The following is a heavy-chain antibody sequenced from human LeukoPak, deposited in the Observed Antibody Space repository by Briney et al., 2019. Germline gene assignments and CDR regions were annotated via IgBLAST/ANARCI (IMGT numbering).Heavy chain of an antibody. CDR1: GYTFTDYY. CDR3: ANTVGSYFDY. V-gene: IGHV1-46*01. Sequence: GAPVKVCCKASGYTFTDYYMHWVRQAPGEGLEWMGIINPSGGSTTYAQKFQGRVTLTMDMSTSTVYMELSSLGSEDTAVYYCANTVGSYFDYWGQGTLVTVSS. CDR2: INPSGGST. D-gene: IGHD1-26*01. J-gene: IGHJ4*02.